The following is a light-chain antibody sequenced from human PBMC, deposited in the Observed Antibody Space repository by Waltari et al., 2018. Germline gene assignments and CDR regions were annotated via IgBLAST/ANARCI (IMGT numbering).Light chain of an antibody. CDR1: SSDVGGYNY. Sequence: QSALTQPASVSGSPGQSITISCTGPSSDVGGYNYVSWYQPHPGKAPKLMIYEVGNRPSGVSNRFSGSKSGNTASLTISGLQAEDEADYYCSSYTSSSTYVFGTGTKVTVL. J-gene: IGLJ1*01. CDR3: SSYTSSSTYV. V-gene: IGLV2-14*01. CDR2: EVG.